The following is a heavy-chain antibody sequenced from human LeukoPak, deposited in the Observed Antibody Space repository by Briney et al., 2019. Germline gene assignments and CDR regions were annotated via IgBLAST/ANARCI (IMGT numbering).Heavy chain of an antibody. V-gene: IGHV3-30*02. D-gene: IGHD3-10*01. CDR3: ARESGKGAFDI. CDR2: IRYDGSNQ. J-gene: IGHJ3*02. Sequence: GGSLRLSCAASGFTFSSYAMHWVRQAPGKGLEWATFIRYDGSNQYYADSVKGRFTISRDNSKNTVFLQMNSLRIEDTAVYYCARESGKGAFDIWGHGTMVIVSS. CDR1: GFTFSSYA.